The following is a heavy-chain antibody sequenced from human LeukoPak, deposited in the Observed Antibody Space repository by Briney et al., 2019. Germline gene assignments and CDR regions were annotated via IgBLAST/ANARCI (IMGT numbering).Heavy chain of an antibody. V-gene: IGHV3-23*01. CDR1: GITFDGYA. J-gene: IGHJ5*02. D-gene: IGHD3-16*01. CDR3: AKGGRGMNWFDP. Sequence: GGSLRLSCTASGITFDGYAMSWVRQAPGKGLEWVSSITGYGDSTYYADSVKGRFTISRDNSKNTLSLQMNSLRVDDTAVYYCAKGGRGMNWFDPWGEGTLVTISS. CDR2: ITGYGDST.